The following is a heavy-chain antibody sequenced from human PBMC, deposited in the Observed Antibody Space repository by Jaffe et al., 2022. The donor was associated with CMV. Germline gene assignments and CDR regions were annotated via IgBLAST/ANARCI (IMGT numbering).Heavy chain of an antibody. CDR1: GYTFTGYY. V-gene: IGHV1-2*02. Sequence: QVQLVQSGAEVKKPGASVKVSCKASGYTFTGYYMHWVRQAPGQGLEWMGWINPNSGGTNYAQKFQGRVTMTRDTSISTAYMELSRLRSDDTAVYYCARDFSGNDNDFWSGYYGYWGQGTLVTVSS. CDR2: INPNSGGT. D-gene: IGHD3-3*01. J-gene: IGHJ4*02. CDR3: ARDFSGNDNDFWSGYYGY.